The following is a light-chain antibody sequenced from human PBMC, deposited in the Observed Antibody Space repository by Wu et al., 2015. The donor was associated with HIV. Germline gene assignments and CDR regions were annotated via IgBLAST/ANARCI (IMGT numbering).Light chain of an antibody. CDR2: DAS. Sequence: EIVLTQSPDTLSLFPGERATLSCRANQSVSNFFAWYQQKPGQAPRLLIYDASNRATGIPARFSGSGSGTDFTLTISSLEPEDFAVYYCQQRSNWPPRLTFGGGTKVEIK. J-gene: IGKJ4*01. CDR3: QQRSNWPPRLT. CDR1: QSVSNF. V-gene: IGKV3-11*01.